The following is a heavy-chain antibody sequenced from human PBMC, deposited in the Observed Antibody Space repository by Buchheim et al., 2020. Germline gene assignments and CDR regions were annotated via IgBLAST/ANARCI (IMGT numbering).Heavy chain of an antibody. D-gene: IGHD3-22*01. CDR1: GFTFSSYG. CDR2: IWYDGSNK. CDR3: ARDSDYDSSGPEYYFDY. Sequence: QVQLVESGGGVVQPGRSLRLSCAASGFTFSSYGMHWVRQAPGKGLEWVAVIWYDGSNKYYADSVKGRFTISRDNSKNTLYMQMNSLRAEDTAVYYCARDSDYDSSGPEYYFDYWGQGT. V-gene: IGHV3-33*01. J-gene: IGHJ4*02.